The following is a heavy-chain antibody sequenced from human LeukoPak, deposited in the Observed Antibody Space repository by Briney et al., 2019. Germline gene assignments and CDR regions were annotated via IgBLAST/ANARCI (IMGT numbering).Heavy chain of an antibody. CDR1: GFTFDDYT. D-gene: IGHD5-18*01. V-gene: IGHV3-43*01. CDR2: ISWDGGST. Sequence: GGSLRLSCAASGFTFDDYTMHWVRQAPGKGLEWVSLISWDGGSTYYADSVKGRFTISRDNSKNSLYLQMNSLRTEDTALYYCAKPVDTKQTLLFDYWGQGTLVTVSS. CDR3: AKPVDTKQTLLFDY. J-gene: IGHJ4*02.